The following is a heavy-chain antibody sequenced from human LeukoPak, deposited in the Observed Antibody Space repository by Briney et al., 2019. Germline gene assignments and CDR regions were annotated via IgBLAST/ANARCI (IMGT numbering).Heavy chain of an antibody. CDR1: GGSISSYY. J-gene: IGHJ4*02. V-gene: IGHV4-59*01. Sequence: PWETLSLTCTVSGGSISSYYWSWIRQPPGEGLEWIGYIYYSGSTNYNPSLKSRVTISVDTSKNQFSLKLSSVTAADTAVYYCARARYYDILTAYSLDYWGQGTLVTVSS. CDR2: IYYSGST. D-gene: IGHD3-9*01. CDR3: ARARYYDILTAYSLDY.